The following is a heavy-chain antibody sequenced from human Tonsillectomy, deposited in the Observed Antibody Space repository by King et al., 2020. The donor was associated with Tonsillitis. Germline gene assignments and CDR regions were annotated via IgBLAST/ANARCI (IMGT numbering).Heavy chain of an antibody. CDR2: IYNSGST. CDR3: ASGYSSGWSHWYFDL. Sequence: VQLQESGPGLVKPSETLSLTCTVSGGSISSYYWSWIRQPPGKGLEWIGYIYNSGSTNYNPSLKSRVTISVDTSKNQFSLKLSSVTAADTAVYYCASGYSSGWSHWYFDLWGRGTLVTVSS. D-gene: IGHD6-19*01. J-gene: IGHJ2*01. V-gene: IGHV4-59*01. CDR1: GGSISSYY.